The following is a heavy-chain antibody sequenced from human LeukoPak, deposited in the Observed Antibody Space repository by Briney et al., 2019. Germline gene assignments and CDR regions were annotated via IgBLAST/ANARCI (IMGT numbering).Heavy chain of an antibody. CDR1: GGSFSGYY. Sequence: SETLSLTCAVYGGSFSGYYWSWIRQPPGKGLEWIGEINHSGSTGYNPSLKSRVTISVDTSKNQFSLKLSSVTAADTAVYYCARGKFVLRFLEWFNRYFDYWGQGTLVTVSS. J-gene: IGHJ4*02. V-gene: IGHV4-34*01. CDR3: ARGKFVLRFLEWFNRYFDY. CDR2: INHSGST. D-gene: IGHD3-3*01.